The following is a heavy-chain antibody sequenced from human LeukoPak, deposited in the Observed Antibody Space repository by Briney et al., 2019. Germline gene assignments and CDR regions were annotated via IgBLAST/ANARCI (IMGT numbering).Heavy chain of an antibody. V-gene: IGHV1-2*02. Sequence: ASVKVSCKASGYTFTGYYMHWVRQAPGQGLEWMGWINPDSGDTKYAQKFKGRVTVTRDASTSTAYMELNRLRSDDTAVYYCARDLRALDYSDAWGQGTLVTVSS. CDR3: ARDLRALDYSDA. CDR2: INPDSGDT. D-gene: IGHD4-17*01. CDR1: GYTFTGYY. J-gene: IGHJ4*02.